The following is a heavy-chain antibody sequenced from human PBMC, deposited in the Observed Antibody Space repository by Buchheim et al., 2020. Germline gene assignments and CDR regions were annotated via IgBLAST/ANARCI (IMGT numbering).Heavy chain of an antibody. CDR3: ARHYGSWYGSEYCQH. D-gene: IGHD6-13*01. Sequence: EVQLLESGGGLVQPGRSLRLSCAASGFTFSSYALSWVRQAPGKGLEWVSLITGSGDSTYYADSVKGRFTISRDNSKNTLYLQMNSLRAEDTAVYYCARHYGSWYGSEYCQHWGQGT. CDR1: GFTFSSYA. V-gene: IGHV3-23*01. CDR2: ITGSGDST. J-gene: IGHJ1*01.